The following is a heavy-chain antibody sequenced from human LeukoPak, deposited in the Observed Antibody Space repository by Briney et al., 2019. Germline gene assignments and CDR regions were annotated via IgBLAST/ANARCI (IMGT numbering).Heavy chain of an antibody. CDR1: GFTFSSYW. Sequence: PGGSLRLSCAASGFTFSSYWMSWVRQAPGKGLEWVANIKQDGSEKYYVDSVKGRFTISRDNAKNSLYLQMNSLRAEDTAVYYCARMGYYYDSSGWEAYWGQGTLDTVSS. D-gene: IGHD3-22*01. J-gene: IGHJ4*02. CDR3: ARMGYYYDSSGWEAY. CDR2: IKQDGSEK. V-gene: IGHV3-7*01.